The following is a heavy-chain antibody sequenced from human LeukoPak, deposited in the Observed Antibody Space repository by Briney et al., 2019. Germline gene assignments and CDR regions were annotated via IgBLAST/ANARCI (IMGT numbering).Heavy chain of an antibody. D-gene: IGHD6-13*01. Sequence: SEPLSLTCTVSGGSISSSSYYWGWIRQPPGKGLEWIGSIYYSGSTYYNPSLKSRVTISVDTSKNQFSLKLSSVTAADTAVYYCASYIAAAYGMDVWGQGTTVTVSS. CDR2: IYYSGST. CDR1: GGSISSSSYY. J-gene: IGHJ6*02. CDR3: ASYIAAAYGMDV. V-gene: IGHV4-39*01.